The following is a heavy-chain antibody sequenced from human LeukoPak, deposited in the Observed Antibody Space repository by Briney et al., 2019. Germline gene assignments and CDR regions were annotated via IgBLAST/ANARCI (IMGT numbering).Heavy chain of an antibody. CDR2: INNSGST. CDR3: ARGYGDFDY. V-gene: IGHV4-34*01. J-gene: IGHJ4*02. Sequence: PSETLSLTCSVSGGSITNYYWSWIRQPPGKGLEWIGEINNSGSTNYNPSLKSRVTISVDTSKNQFSLKLSSVTAADTAVYYCARGYGDFDYWGQGTLVTVSS. CDR1: GGSITNYY. D-gene: IGHD4-17*01.